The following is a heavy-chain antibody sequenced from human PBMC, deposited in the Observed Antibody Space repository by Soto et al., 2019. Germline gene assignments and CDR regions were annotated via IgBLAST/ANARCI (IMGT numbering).Heavy chain of an antibody. CDR3: AKDRRKVVFPAPFDY. V-gene: IGHV3-30*18. CDR1: GFTFSSYG. D-gene: IGHD2-8*02. J-gene: IGHJ4*02. Sequence: GGSLRLSCAASGFTFSSYGMHWVRQAPGKGLEWVAVISYDGSNKYYADSVKGRFTISRDNSKNTLYLQMNSLRAEDTAVYYCAKDRRKVVFPAPFDYWGQGT. CDR2: ISYDGSNK.